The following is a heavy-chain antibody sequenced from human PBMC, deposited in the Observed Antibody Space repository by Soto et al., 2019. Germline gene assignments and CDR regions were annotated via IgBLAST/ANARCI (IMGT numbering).Heavy chain of an antibody. V-gene: IGHV3-21*01. CDR1: GFTFSSYS. J-gene: IGHJ4*02. D-gene: IGHD3-3*01. CDR2: ISSSSSYI. CDR3: ARDNYDFWSGYNSTKD. Sequence: GGSLRLSCAASGFTFSSYSMNWVRQAPGKGLEWVSSISSSSSYIYYADSVKGRFTISRDNAKNSLYLQMNSLRAEDTAVYYCARDNYDFWSGYNSTKDWGQGTLVTVSS.